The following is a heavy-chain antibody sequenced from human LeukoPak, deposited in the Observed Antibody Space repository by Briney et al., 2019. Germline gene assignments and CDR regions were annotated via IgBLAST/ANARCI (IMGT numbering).Heavy chain of an antibody. Sequence: SETLSLTCTVSGGSISSYYWSWIRQPPGRGLEWIGYIYYSGSTNYNPSLKSRVTISVDTSKNQFSLKLSSVTAADTAVYYCAKGFYDSSGYYYSTFDYWGQGTLVTVSS. CDR3: AKGFYDSSGYYYSTFDY. V-gene: IGHV4-59*01. D-gene: IGHD3-22*01. J-gene: IGHJ4*02. CDR2: IYYSGST. CDR1: GGSISSYY.